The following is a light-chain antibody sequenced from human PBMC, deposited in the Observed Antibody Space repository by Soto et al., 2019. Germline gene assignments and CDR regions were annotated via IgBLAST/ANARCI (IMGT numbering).Light chain of an antibody. CDR1: QSVSSSY. V-gene: IGKV3-20*01. Sequence: EIVLTQSPGTLSLSPGERATLSCRASQSVSSSYLAWYQQKPGQAPRLLIYGASNRATGIPARFSGSGSATEFTLTISSLQSEDFAVYSCQQYRDWPLTFGGGTKVDIK. CDR2: GAS. CDR3: QQYRDWPLT. J-gene: IGKJ4*01.